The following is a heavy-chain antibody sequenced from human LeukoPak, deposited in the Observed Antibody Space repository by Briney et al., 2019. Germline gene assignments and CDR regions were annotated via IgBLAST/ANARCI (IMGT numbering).Heavy chain of an antibody. D-gene: IGHD6-19*01. CDR3: ARAGYSSDPWVWFDP. CDR2: INHSGST. V-gene: IGHV4-34*01. J-gene: IGHJ5*02. Sequence: SETLSLTCAVYGGSFSGYYWSWIRQPPGKGLEWIGEINHSGSTNYNPSLKSRVTISVDTSKNQFSLKLSSVTAADTAVYYCARAGYSSDPWVWFDPWGQGILVTVSS. CDR1: GGSFSGYY.